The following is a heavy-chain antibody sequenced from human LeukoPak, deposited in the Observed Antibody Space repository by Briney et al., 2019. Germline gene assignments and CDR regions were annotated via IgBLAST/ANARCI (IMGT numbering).Heavy chain of an antibody. D-gene: IGHD2-15*01. V-gene: IGHV3-21*01. Sequence: PGGSLRLSCAASGFTFSSYSMNWVRQAPGQGLEWVSSISSSSSYIYYADSVKGRFTISRDNAKNSLYLQMNSLRAEDTAVYYCARGADGVSSNSRGWFDPWGQGTLVTVSS. CDR2: ISSSSSYI. J-gene: IGHJ5*02. CDR3: ARGADGVSSNSRGWFDP. CDR1: GFTFSSYS.